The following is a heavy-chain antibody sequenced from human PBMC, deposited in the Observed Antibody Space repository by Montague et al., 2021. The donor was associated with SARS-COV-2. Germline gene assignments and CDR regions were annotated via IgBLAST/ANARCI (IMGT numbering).Heavy chain of an antibody. CDR3: ARLGEGVVPAPILGIGPFYSYFYMDV. J-gene: IGHJ6*03. Sequence: SETLSLTCAVYGGSFSGYCWNWIRQPPGKGLEWIGEINHSGGANYNPSLKRRVTISVDTSKNQFSLKLNSVTAADTAVYYCARLGEGVVPAPILGIGPFYSYFYMDVWGKGATVTVSS. V-gene: IGHV4-34*01. CDR2: INHSGGA. CDR1: GGSFSGYC. D-gene: IGHD2-2*02.